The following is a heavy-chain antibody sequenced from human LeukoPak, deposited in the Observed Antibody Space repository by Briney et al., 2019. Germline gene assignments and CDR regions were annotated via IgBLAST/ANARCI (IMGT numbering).Heavy chain of an antibody. CDR2: IDPSGGST. Sequence: GASVKVSCMASGDTFTSYYMHWVRQAPGQGLEWMGIIDPSGGSTTYAQKFQGRVTMTRDMSTSTVYMELSSLRSEDTAVYYCAREYDFWSGNYKEGFDYWGQGTLVTVSS. CDR3: AREYDFWSGNYKEGFDY. D-gene: IGHD3-3*01. CDR1: GDTFTSYY. V-gene: IGHV1-46*01. J-gene: IGHJ4*02.